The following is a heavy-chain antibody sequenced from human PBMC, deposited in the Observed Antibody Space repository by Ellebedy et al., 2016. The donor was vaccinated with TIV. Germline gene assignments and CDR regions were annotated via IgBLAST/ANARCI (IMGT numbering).Heavy chain of an antibody. CDR1: GFTFSSYA. CDR3: AKDLYGDYVVDY. V-gene: IGHV3-23*01. Sequence: GESLKISCAASGFTFSSYAMSWVRQAPGKGLEWVSTITGGGDNTYYADSVKCRFTISRDNSKNTLYLQMNSLRAADTAVYYCAKDLYGDYVVDYWGQGTLVTVSS. J-gene: IGHJ4*02. CDR2: ITGGGDNT. D-gene: IGHD4-17*01.